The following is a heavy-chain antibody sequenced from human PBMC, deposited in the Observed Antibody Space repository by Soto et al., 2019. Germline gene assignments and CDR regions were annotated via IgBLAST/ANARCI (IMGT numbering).Heavy chain of an antibody. CDR2: ISFDGSNK. D-gene: IGHD6-13*01. Sequence: QVQLVESGGGVVQPGRSLRLSCAASGFTFSSFGMHWVRQAPGKGLEWVAFISFDGSNKYYVDSVKGRFIIYRDNSKNTMSLQMNSLKAEDTAVYYCAKDTSKYSNNWPAYYGLDVWGQGTTVTVSS. J-gene: IGHJ6*02. CDR1: GFTFSSFG. CDR3: AKDTSKYSNNWPAYYGLDV. V-gene: IGHV3-30*18.